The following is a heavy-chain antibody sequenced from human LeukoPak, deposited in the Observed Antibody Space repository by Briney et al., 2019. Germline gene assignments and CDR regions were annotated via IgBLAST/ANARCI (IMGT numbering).Heavy chain of an antibody. CDR3: ARERCSSTSCYGFDY. V-gene: IGHV3-74*01. CDR1: GFTFSSYW. J-gene: IGHJ4*02. D-gene: IGHD2-2*01. Sequence: GGSLRLSCAASGFTFSSYWLHWVRQAPGKGLVGVSRINSDGSSTSYADSVEGRFTISRDNAKNTLYLQMNSLRAEDTAVYYCARERCSSTSCYGFDYWGQGTLVTVSS. CDR2: INSDGSST.